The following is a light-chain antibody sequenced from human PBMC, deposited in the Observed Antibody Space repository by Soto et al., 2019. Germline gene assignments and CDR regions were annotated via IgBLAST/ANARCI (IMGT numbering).Light chain of an antibody. J-gene: IGKJ5*01. CDR1: QGIRGA. Sequence: AIQLTQSPSSLSASVGDRVTITCRASQGIRGALAWYPQRPGKPPKMLIYDVSKLERGVPSRFSGSDSGTHFTLTISSLQAEDFATYYCQQFNSYPITFGQGTRLEIK. CDR3: QQFNSYPIT. CDR2: DVS. V-gene: IGKV1-13*02.